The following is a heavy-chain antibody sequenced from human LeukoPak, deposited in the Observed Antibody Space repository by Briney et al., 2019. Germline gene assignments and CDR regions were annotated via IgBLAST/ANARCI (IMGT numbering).Heavy chain of an antibody. CDR2: IDGSGGST. V-gene: IGHV3-23*01. CDR3: AKWVDGSGFDY. D-gene: IGHD3-22*01. CDR1: GFTFRNYA. Sequence: GGSLRLSCAASGFTFRNYAMNWVRQAPGKGLEWVSGIDGSGGSTYYADSVKGRFTISRDSSKSTLYLQMNSLRAEDTAVYYCAKWVDGSGFDYWGQGTLVTVSS. J-gene: IGHJ4*02.